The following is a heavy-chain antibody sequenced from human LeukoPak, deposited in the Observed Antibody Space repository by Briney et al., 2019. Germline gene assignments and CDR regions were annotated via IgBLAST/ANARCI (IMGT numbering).Heavy chain of an antibody. D-gene: IGHD3-10*01. CDR3: ATWFGADY. CDR1: GFTVSSYY. V-gene: IGHV3-53*01. Sequence: PGGSLRLSCTASGFTVSSYYMSWVRQAPGKGLEWVSVIYSGGSTYYADSVKGRFTISRDNSKNTLYLQMNSLRAEDTAIYFCATWFGADYWGEGTLGTVSS. CDR2: IYSGGST. J-gene: IGHJ4*02.